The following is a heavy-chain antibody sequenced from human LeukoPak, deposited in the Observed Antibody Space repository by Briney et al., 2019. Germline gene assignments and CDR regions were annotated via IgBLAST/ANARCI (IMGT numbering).Heavy chain of an antibody. CDR3: ARTNGDYEGPDY. Sequence: GRSLRLSCAASGFTFSSYSMNWVRQAPGKGLEWVSSISSSSSYIYYADSVKGRFTISRDNAKNSLYLQMNSLRAEDTAVYYCARTNGDYEGPDYWGQGTLVTVSS. V-gene: IGHV3-21*01. CDR2: ISSSSSYI. CDR1: GFTFSSYS. J-gene: IGHJ4*02. D-gene: IGHD4-17*01.